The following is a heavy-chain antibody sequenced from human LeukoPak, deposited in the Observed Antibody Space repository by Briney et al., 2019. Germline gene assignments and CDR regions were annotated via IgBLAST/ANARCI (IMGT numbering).Heavy chain of an antibody. D-gene: IGHD3-22*01. CDR1: GFTFSHYW. Sequence: PGGSLRLSCEASGFTFSHYWMHWVRQAPGKGLVWDSRTNTDGSSTSYVDSVKGRFTISRDNAKNTMYLQMNSLRAEDTAMYYCVPTDSSGLDWGQGTLVTVSS. J-gene: IGHJ4*02. V-gene: IGHV3-74*01. CDR2: TNTDGSST. CDR3: VPTDSSGLD.